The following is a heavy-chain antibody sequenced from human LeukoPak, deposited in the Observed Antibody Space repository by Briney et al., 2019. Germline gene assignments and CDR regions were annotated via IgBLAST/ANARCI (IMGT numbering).Heavy chain of an antibody. CDR3: ARDLYYYDSSGPKGWFDP. CDR2: ISSSSSYI. J-gene: IGHJ5*02. V-gene: IGHV3-21*01. CDR1: GFTFSSYS. D-gene: IGHD3-22*01. Sequence: GGSLRLSCAASGFTFSSYSMNWVRQAPGKGLEWVSSISSSSSYIYYADSVKGRFTISRDNAKNSLYLQMNSLRAEDTAVYYCARDLYYYDSSGPKGWFDPWGQGTLVTVSS.